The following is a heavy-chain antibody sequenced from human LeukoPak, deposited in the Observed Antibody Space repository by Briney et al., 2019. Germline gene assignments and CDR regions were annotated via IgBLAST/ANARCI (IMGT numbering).Heavy chain of an antibody. Sequence: GGSLRLSCAAPGFTFSSYAMSWVRQAPGKGLEWVSGISGSGDNTYYADSVKGRFTISRDNSKNTLYVQVNSLGTEDTVAYYCAKGSYYDSSGSFYFDYWGQGTLVTVSS. J-gene: IGHJ4*02. V-gene: IGHV3-23*01. D-gene: IGHD3-22*01. CDR3: AKGSYYDSSGSFYFDY. CDR2: ISGSGDNT. CDR1: GFTFSSYA.